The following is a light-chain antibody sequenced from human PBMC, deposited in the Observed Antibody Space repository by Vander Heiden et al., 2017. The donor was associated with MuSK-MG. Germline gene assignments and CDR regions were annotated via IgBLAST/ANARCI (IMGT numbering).Light chain of an antibody. CDR3: SSFTTSDTYV. V-gene: IGLV2-14*03. Sequence: QSALTQPASVSGSPGQSITISCTGTNSDIGGNNYVSWYQHHPGKAPKLLIYDVNNRPSGVSDRFSGSKSGHTASLTISGLLTEDEADYYCSSFTTSDTYVFGSGTKVSVL. CDR2: DVN. J-gene: IGLJ1*01. CDR1: NSDIGGNNY.